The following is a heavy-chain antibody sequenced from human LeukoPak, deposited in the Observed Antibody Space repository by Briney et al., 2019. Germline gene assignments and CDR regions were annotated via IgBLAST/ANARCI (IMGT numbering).Heavy chain of an antibody. J-gene: IGHJ4*02. V-gene: IGHV1-69*13. D-gene: IGHD3-3*01. CDR3: ARSPRFLEPWFDY. CDR1: GGTFSSYA. Sequence: GASVKVSCKASGGTFSSYAISWVRHAPGQGLEWMGGIIPIFGTANYAQKFQGRVTITADESTSTAYMKLSSLRSEDTAVYYCARSPRFLEPWFDYWGQGTLVTVSS. CDR2: IIPIFGTA.